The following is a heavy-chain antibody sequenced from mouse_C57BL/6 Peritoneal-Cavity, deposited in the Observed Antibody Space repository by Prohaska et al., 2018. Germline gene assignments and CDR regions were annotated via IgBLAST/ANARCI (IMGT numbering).Heavy chain of an antibody. D-gene: IGHD1-1*01. J-gene: IGHJ4*01. V-gene: IGHV1S22*01. CDR3: VSYLSAHGDYGNLHSILRTFPNDVFPIEAVVSTQST. CDR2: INPSGGST. Sequence: GQGLEWMGIINPSGGSTSYAQKFQGRVTMTRDTSTSTVYMELSSLRSEDTAVYYCVSYLSAHGDYGNLHSILRTFPNDVFPIEAVVSTQSTWG.